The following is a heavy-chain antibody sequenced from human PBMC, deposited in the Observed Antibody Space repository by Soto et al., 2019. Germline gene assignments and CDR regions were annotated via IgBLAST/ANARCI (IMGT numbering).Heavy chain of an antibody. J-gene: IGHJ3*02. V-gene: IGHV3-33*01. CDR3: ARAGPCFGDRCAFDI. D-gene: IGHD3-16*01. CDR2: IWYDGSNK. CDR1: GFTFSSYG. Sequence: GGSLRLSCAASGFTFSSYGMHWVRQAPGKGLEWVAVIWYDGSNKYYADSVKGRFTISGANSKNTLYLQMNSLRAEDTAVYYCARAGPCFGDRCAFDIWGQGTMVTVSS.